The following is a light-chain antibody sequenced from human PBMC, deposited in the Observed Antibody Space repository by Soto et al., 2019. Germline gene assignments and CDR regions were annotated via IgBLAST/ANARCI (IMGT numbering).Light chain of an antibody. CDR3: TSYTSSSTYV. CDR1: SSDVGGYDY. CDR2: DVT. Sequence: QSVLTQPASVSGSPGQSITVSCTGTSSDVGGYDYVSWYQQHPGNAPKLLISDVTNRTSGVSNRFSGSKSGNTASLTISGLQTEDEADYYCTSYTSSSTYVFGTGTKLTVL. V-gene: IGLV2-14*01. J-gene: IGLJ1*01.